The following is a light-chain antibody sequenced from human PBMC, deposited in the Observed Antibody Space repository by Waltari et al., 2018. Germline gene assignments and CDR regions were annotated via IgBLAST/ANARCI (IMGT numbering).Light chain of an antibody. Sequence: SSELTQDPAVSVVLGQTVRITCQGDNLRNYYESWYQQRPGQDPVVVIYGKNNRPSGIPYRFSGSSFGNTASLTITGAQAEDESVYFCGSRDSRGTLNYVFGTGTRVPVL. CDR1: NLRNYY. CDR3: GSRDSRGTLNYV. V-gene: IGLV3-19*01. CDR2: GKN. J-gene: IGLJ1*01.